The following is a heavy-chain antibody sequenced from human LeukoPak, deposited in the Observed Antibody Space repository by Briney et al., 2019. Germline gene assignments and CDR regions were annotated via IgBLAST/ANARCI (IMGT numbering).Heavy chain of an antibody. J-gene: IGHJ4*02. CDR1: GFTFSSYA. V-gene: IGHV3-23*01. CDR3: AKVLNDILTGYYPPGIDYFDY. Sequence: GGSLRLSCAASGFTFSSYAMSWVRQAPGKGLEWVSAISGSGGSTYYADSVKGRFTISRDNSKNTLYLQMNSLRAEDTAVYYCAKVLNDILTGYYPPGIDYFDYWGQETLVTVSS. D-gene: IGHD3-9*01. CDR2: ISGSGGST.